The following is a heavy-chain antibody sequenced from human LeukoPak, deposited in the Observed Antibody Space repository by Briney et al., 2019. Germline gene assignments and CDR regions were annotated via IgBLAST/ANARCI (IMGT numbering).Heavy chain of an antibody. D-gene: IGHD5-12*01. Sequence: AASVKVSCKASGYTFTGYYMHWVRQAPGQGLEWMGRINPNSGGTNYAQKLQGRVTMTTDTSTSTAYMELRSLRSDDTAVYYCARQLRGYSGYGTPWGQGTLLTVSS. CDR3: ARQLRGYSGYGTP. J-gene: IGHJ5*02. CDR1: GYTFTGYY. CDR2: INPNSGGT. V-gene: IGHV1-2*06.